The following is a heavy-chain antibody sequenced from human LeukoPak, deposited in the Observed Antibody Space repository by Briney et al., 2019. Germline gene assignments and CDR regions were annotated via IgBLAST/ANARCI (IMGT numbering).Heavy chain of an antibody. Sequence: ASVKVSCTVSGYTLTQFVMHWVRQSPGKGLEWMGGFDLEDGGTTYAQRFQGRVTMTEDTSTDTAYMEVSNLRSDDTAVYYCAGHRYESGWQMGARDYYYYGMDVWGQGTTVTVSS. CDR1: GYTLTQFV. V-gene: IGHV1-24*01. CDR2: FDLEDGGT. J-gene: IGHJ6*02. CDR3: AGHRYESGWQMGARDYYYYGMDV. D-gene: IGHD6-19*01.